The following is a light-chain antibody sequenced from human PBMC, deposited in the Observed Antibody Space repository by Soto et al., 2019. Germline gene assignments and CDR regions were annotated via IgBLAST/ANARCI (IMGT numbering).Light chain of an antibody. CDR1: QSVSSY. J-gene: IGKJ1*01. V-gene: IGKV3-15*01. Sequence: EIVLTQSPATLSLSTGERATLSCRASQSVSSYLAWYQQKPGQTPRLLIFGAYTRASGIPGRFSGSGSGTEFTLNISSLQAKDFAVYYCQQYVDSPTFGQGTKVDIK. CDR2: GAY. CDR3: QQYVDSPT.